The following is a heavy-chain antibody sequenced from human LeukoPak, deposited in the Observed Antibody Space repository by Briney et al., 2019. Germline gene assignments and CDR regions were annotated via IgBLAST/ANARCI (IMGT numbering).Heavy chain of an antibody. V-gene: IGHV4-59*01. CDR2: IYYSGST. CDR1: GGSISSYY. Sequence: SETLSLTCTVSGGSISSYYWSWIRQPPGKGLEWIGYIYYSGSTNYSPSLKSRVTISVDTSKNQFSLKLTSVTAADTAVYYCARGYDYVWGNHRALGYWGQGTLVTVSS. D-gene: IGHD3-16*02. J-gene: IGHJ4*02. CDR3: ARGYDYVWGNHRALGY.